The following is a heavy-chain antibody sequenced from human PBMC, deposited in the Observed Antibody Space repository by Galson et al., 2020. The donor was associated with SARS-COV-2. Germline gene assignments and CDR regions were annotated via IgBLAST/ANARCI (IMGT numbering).Heavy chain of an antibody. D-gene: IGHD3-10*01. Sequence: GESLKISCAASGFTFSSYGMHWVRQAPGKGLEWVAVISYDGSNKYYADSVKGRFTISRDNSKNTLYLQMNSLRPEDTAVYYCARDFETDLLLWFGETRFNYGMGVWGQGTTVTVSS. CDR1: GFTFSSYG. J-gene: IGHJ6*02. CDR3: ARDFETDLLLWFGETRFNYGMGV. CDR2: ISYDGSNK. V-gene: IGHV3-30*03.